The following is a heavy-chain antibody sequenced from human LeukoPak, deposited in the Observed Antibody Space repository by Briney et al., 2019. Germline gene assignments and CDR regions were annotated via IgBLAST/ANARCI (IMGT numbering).Heavy chain of an antibody. V-gene: IGHV1-2*02. CDR2: INPNSGGT. D-gene: IGHD3-22*01. CDR3: ARQRTPNYYDNRPDAFNI. Sequence: GASVKVSCKASGYTFTGYYMHWVRQAPGQGLEWMGWINPNSGGTNYAQKFQGRVTMTRDTSINTAYMELSRLRSVDTAVYYCARQRTPNYYDNRPDAFNIWGQGTMVTVSS. J-gene: IGHJ3*02. CDR1: GYTFTGYY.